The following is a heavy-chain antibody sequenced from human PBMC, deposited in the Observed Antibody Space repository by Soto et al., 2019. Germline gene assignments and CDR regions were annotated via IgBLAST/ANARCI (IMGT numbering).Heavy chain of an antibody. Sequence: PSETLSLTCTVSGGSISSYYWSWLRQHPGKGLEWIGYINYSGSTNYNPSLQSRVTISVDTSKNNFSLKLSSVTAADTAVYYCARDRIAVAGYTLDNWGQGILVTVSS. J-gene: IGHJ4*02. D-gene: IGHD6-19*01. CDR1: GGSISSYY. CDR3: ARDRIAVAGYTLDN. CDR2: INYSGST. V-gene: IGHV4-59*01.